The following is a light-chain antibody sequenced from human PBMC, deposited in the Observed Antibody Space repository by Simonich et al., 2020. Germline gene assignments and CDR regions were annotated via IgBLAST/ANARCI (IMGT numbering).Light chain of an antibody. J-gene: IGLJ2*01. Sequence: QSALTQPASVSGSPGQSITISCTGTSSDVGGYNYVSWYQQHPGKAPKLMIYDVSNRPAGVPDRFACAKSGNTASLTISGLQAEDEADYYCCSYAGSYNVVFGGGTKLTVL. V-gene: IGLV2-11*01. CDR1: SSDVGGYNY. CDR3: CSYAGSYNVV. CDR2: DVS.